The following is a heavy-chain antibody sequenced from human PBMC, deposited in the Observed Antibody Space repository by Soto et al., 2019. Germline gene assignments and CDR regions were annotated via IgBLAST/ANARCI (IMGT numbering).Heavy chain of an antibody. Sequence: GGSLRLSCASSGFTFISYWMSWVRQAPGKGLEWVANIKQDGSEKYYVDPVKGRFTISRGNAKNSLYLQMNSLRAEDTAVYYCARRLNYDFWSGYYTGGMDVWGQGTTVTVSS. J-gene: IGHJ6*02. CDR2: IKQDGSEK. CDR3: ARRLNYDFWSGYYTGGMDV. D-gene: IGHD3-3*01. CDR1: GFTFISYW. V-gene: IGHV3-7*01.